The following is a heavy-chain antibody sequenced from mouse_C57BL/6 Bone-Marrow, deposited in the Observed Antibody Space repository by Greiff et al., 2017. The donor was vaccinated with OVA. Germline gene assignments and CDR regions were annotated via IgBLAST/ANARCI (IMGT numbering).Heavy chain of an antibody. CDR3: TKTYGNYGY. D-gene: IGHD2-1*01. Sequence: EVKVEESGGGLVQPGGSMKLSCVASGFTFSNYWMNWVRQSPEKGLEWVAQIRLKSDNYATHYAESVKGRFTISRDDSKSSVYLQMNNLRAEDTGIYYCTKTYGNYGYWGQGTTLTVSS. V-gene: IGHV6-3*01. J-gene: IGHJ2*01. CDR2: IRLKSDNYAT. CDR1: GFTFSNYW.